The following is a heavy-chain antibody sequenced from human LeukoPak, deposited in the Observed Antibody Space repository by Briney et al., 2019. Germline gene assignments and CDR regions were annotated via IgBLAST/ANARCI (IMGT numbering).Heavy chain of an antibody. CDR1: GFTFGDYA. CDR3: TRDRPSLSMVRGYYYGMDV. CDR2: IRSKAYGGTT. V-gene: IGHV3-49*04. J-gene: IGHJ6*02. Sequence: GGSLRLSCTASGFTFGDYAMSWVRQAPGKGLEWVGFIRSKAYGGTTEYAASVKGRFTISRDDSKSIAYLQMNSLKTEDTAVYYCTRDRPSLSMVRGYYYGMDVWGQGTTVTVSS. D-gene: IGHD3-10*01.